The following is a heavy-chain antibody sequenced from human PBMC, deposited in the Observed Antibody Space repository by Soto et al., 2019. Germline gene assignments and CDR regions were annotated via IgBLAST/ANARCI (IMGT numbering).Heavy chain of an antibody. CDR2: INHSGST. V-gene: IGHV4-34*01. Sequence: SEALSLTCAVYGGSFSGYYWSWIRQPPGKGLEWIGEINHSGSTNYNPSLKSRVTISVDTSKNQSSLKLSSVTAADTAVYYCARATPSWSGCYSTYNWFDPWGQGTLVTVSS. J-gene: IGHJ5*02. CDR1: GGSFSGYY. D-gene: IGHD3-3*01. CDR3: ARATPSWSGCYSTYNWFDP.